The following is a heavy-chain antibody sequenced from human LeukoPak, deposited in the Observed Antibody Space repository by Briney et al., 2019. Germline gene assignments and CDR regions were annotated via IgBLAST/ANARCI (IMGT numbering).Heavy chain of an antibody. CDR2: INLNSGGT. CDR3: ARDREAAAGKAPYNWFDP. J-gene: IGHJ5*02. CDR1: GYTFTGYY. Sequence: EASVKVSCKASGYTFTGYYMHWVRQAPGQGLEWMGWINLNSGGTNYAQKFQGRVTMTRDTSISTAYMELSRLRSDDTAVYYCARDREAAAGKAPYNWFDPWGQGTLVTVSS. V-gene: IGHV1-2*02. D-gene: IGHD6-13*01.